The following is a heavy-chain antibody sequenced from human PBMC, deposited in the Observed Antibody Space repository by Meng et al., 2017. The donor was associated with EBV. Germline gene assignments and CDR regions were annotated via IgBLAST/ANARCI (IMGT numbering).Heavy chain of an antibody. CDR2: IYYSGST. Sequence: QLQLQESGPGLVKPSETLSLTCTVSGGSISSSSYYWGWIRQPPGKGLEWIGSIYYSGSTHYNPSLKSRVTISVDTSKNQFSLKLSSVTAADTAVYYCARSSPVRFGELSNWGQGTLVTVSS. CDR3: ARSSPVRFGELSN. D-gene: IGHD3-10*01. CDR1: GGSISSSSYY. J-gene: IGHJ4*02. V-gene: IGHV4-39*07.